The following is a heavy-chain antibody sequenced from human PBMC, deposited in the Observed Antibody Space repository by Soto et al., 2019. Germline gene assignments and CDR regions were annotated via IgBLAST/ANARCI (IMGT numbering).Heavy chain of an antibody. CDR3: ARVGYYYDSRRAPSNY. CDR1: GGTFSSYA. D-gene: IGHD3-22*01. CDR2: IIPIFGTA. V-gene: IGHV1-69*13. Sequence: ASVKVSCKASGGTFSSYAISWVRQAPGQGLEWMGGIIPIFGTANYAQKFQGRVTITADESTSTAYMELSSLRSEDTAVYYCARVGYYYDSRRAPSNYWGQGTLVTVSS. J-gene: IGHJ4*02.